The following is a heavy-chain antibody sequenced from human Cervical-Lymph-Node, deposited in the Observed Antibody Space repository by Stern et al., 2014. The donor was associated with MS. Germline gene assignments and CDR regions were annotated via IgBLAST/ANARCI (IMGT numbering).Heavy chain of an antibody. D-gene: IGHD2/OR15-2a*01. CDR2: ISYDGGEK. CDR1: GITLNSCA. J-gene: IGHJ3*02. Sequence: DQLVESGGGVVQPGRSLRLSCTASGITLNSCAMHWVRQAPGKGLEWVAVISYDGGEKKYVDSVKGRFTISRNNSRNTLYVQMNSLRPEDTAVYYCARDRFTSTWLDHDALDIWGQGTKVLVS. CDR3: ARDRFTSTWLDHDALDI. V-gene: IGHV3-30*14.